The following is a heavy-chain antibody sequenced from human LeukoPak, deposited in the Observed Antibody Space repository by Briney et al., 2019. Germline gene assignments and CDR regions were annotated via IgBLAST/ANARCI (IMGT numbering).Heavy chain of an antibody. CDR3: ARGAYSSSEHYYYGMDV. D-gene: IGHD6-6*01. V-gene: IGHV4-59*12. J-gene: IGHJ6*02. CDR1: GGSISSYY. CDR2: IYYSGTT. Sequence: SETLSLTCTVSGGSISSYYWSWIRQPPGKGLEWIGYIYYSGTTNYNPSLKSRVTISVDTSKNQFSLKLSSVTAADTAVYYCARGAYSSSEHYYYGMDVWGQGTTVTVSS.